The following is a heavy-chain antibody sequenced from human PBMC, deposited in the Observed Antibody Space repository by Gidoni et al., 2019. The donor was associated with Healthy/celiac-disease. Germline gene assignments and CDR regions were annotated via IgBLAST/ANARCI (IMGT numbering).Heavy chain of an antibody. Sequence: QVQLQQWGAGLLKPSETLSVTCAVYGGSFSGHYWSWLRQPPGKGLEWIGEVTHSGSTNYNPALKSRVTIAVDTSKNQFSLKLSSVTAADTAVYYCARVSARVAVFVSAIGWFDPWGQGTLVTVSS. D-gene: IGHD6-19*01. CDR2: VTHSGST. V-gene: IGHV4-34*01. CDR3: ARVSARVAVFVSAIGWFDP. CDR1: GGSFSGHY. J-gene: IGHJ5*02.